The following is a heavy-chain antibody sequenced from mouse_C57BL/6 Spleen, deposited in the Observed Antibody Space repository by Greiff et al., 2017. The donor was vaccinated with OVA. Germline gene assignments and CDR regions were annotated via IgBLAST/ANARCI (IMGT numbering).Heavy chain of an antibody. CDR1: GYSITSGYY. V-gene: IGHV3-6*01. D-gene: IGHD2-4*01. CDR3: ARGGDYDE. J-gene: IGHJ2*01. Sequence: EVKLQESGPGLVKPSQSLSLTCSVTGYSITSGYYWNWIRQFPGNKLEWMGYISYDGSNNYNPSLKNRISITRDTSKNQFFLKLNSVTSEDPALFYCARGGDYDEGGQGNTRTVSS. CDR2: ISYDGSN.